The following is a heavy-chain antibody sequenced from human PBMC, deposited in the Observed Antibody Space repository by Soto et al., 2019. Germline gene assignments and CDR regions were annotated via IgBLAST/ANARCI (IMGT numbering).Heavy chain of an antibody. CDR2: ISSSGSTI. CDR1: GFTFSDYY. V-gene: IGHV3-11*01. J-gene: IGHJ6*03. CDR3: ARGTYYYYYYMDV. Sequence: PGGSLRLSCAASGFTFSDYYMSWIRQAPGKGLEGVSYISSSGSTIYYADSVKGRFTISRDNAKNSLYLQMNSLRAEDTAVYYCARGTYYYYYYMDVWGKGTTVTVSS. D-gene: IGHD2-2*01.